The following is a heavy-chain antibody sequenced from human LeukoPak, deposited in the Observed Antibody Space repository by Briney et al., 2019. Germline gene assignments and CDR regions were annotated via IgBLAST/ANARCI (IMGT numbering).Heavy chain of an antibody. CDR2: IRYDGSNK. CDR1: GFTFSSYS. V-gene: IGHV3-30*02. Sequence: PGGSLRLSCAASGFTFSSYSMNWVRQAPGKGLEWVAFIRYDGSNKYYADSVKGRFTISRDNSKNTLYLQMNSLRAEDTAVYYCAKGNQYYYDRSHQRAQDTFDYWGQGTLVTVSS. D-gene: IGHD3-22*01. J-gene: IGHJ4*02. CDR3: AKGNQYYYDRSHQRAQDTFDY.